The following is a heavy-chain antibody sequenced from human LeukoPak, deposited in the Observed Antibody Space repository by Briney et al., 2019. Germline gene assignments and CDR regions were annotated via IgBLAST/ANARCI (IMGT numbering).Heavy chain of an antibody. CDR1: GGSFSGYY. CDR2: INHSGST. CDR3: ARVGIAAAGSVWFDP. V-gene: IGHV4-34*01. Sequence: SETLSLTCAVYGGSFSGYYWSWIRQPPGKGLEWIGEINHSGSTNYNPSLKSRVTISVDTSKNQFSLKLSSVTAADTAVYYCARVGIAAAGSVWFDPWGQGTLVTVSS. D-gene: IGHD6-13*01. J-gene: IGHJ5*02.